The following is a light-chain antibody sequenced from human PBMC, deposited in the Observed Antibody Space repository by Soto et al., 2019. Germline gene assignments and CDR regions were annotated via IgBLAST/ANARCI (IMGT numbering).Light chain of an antibody. CDR2: SNN. CDR3: AAWDYSLNGLVV. Sequence: QSVLTQPPSASGTPGQRVTISCSGSSSNIGSNTVNWYQQLPGTAPKLLIYSNNQRPSGLPDRFSGSKSGTSAPLAISGIQSEDEAHYYCAAWDYSLNGLVVFCGGTKLTVL. CDR1: SSNIGSNT. V-gene: IGLV1-44*01. J-gene: IGLJ2*01.